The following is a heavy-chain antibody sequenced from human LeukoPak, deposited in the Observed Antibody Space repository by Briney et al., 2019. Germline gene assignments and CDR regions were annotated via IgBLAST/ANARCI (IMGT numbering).Heavy chain of an antibody. J-gene: IGHJ5*02. CDR2: MVVGSGST. Sequence: GTSAKVSCKASGFTFSDSAVQWVRQARGQSPEWIGYMVVGSGSTVYAQKFQQRVTMTRDLSTYTAYMELSSLRSEDTAVYCAADQAPTDPYMWVDPWGQGTQVIVSS. D-gene: IGHD2-21*02. CDR3: AADQAPTDPYMWVDP. V-gene: IGHV1-58*01. CDR1: GFTFSDSA.